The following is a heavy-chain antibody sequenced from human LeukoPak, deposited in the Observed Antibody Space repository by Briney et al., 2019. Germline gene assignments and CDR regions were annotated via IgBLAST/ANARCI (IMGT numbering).Heavy chain of an antibody. CDR2: IYYSGST. J-gene: IGHJ4*02. CDR1: GGSISSYY. Sequence: SATLSLTCTVSGGSISSYYWSWIRQPPGKGLEWIGYIYYSGSTNYNPSLKSRVTISVDTSKNQFSLKLSSVTAADTAVYYCARGDYGDFQWGQGTLVTVSS. CDR3: ARGDYGDFQ. D-gene: IGHD4-17*01. V-gene: IGHV4-59*01.